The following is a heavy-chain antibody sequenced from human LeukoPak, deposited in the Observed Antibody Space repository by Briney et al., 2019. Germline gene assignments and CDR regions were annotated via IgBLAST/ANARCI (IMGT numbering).Heavy chain of an antibody. V-gene: IGHV3-23*01. J-gene: IGHJ4*02. CDR2: TTGSGDKL. D-gene: IGHD2-15*01. CDR1: GFTFRSYA. Sequence: GGSLRLSCTASGFTFRSYALSWVRQAPGKGLEWVSATTGSGDKLFYADSVKGRFTISRDNSKNTLYLQMNNLRAEDTAVYYCARYENGGIDYWGQGTLVTVSS. CDR3: ARYENGGIDY.